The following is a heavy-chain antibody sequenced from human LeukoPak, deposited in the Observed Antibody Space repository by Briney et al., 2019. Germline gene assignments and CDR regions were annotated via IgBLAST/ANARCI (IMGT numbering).Heavy chain of an antibody. CDR1: GYSFTTYW. CDR3: ARHGLTGDLEAGENYFDY. Sequence: GESLKISCQGSGYSFTTYWIGWVRQMPGKGLEWMGIIYPGDSDTRYSPSFQGQVTISADMSISTAYLQWSSLKASDTAMYYCARHGLTGDLEAGENYFDYWGQGTLVTVSS. V-gene: IGHV5-51*01. CDR2: IYPGDSDT. J-gene: IGHJ4*02. D-gene: IGHD7-27*01.